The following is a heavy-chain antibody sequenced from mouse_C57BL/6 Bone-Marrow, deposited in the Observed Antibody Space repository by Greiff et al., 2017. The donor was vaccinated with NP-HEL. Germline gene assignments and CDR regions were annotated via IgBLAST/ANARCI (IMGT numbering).Heavy chain of an antibody. Sequence: EVQLQQSGPSLVRPSQTLSLTCTVTGFSINSDCYWIWIRQFPGNKLEYIGYTFYSGITYYNPSLESRTYITRDTSKNQFSLKLSSVTTEDTATYYCARENYTYWYFDVWGTGTTVTVSS. J-gene: IGHJ1*03. CDR1: GFSINSDCY. D-gene: IGHD2-12*01. CDR2: TFYSGIT. CDR3: ARENYTYWYFDV. V-gene: IGHV3-3*01.